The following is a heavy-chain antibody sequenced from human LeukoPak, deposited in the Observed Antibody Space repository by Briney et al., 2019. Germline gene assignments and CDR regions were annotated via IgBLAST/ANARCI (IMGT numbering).Heavy chain of an antibody. CDR1: GFTFSSYS. J-gene: IGHJ6*03. V-gene: IGHV3-21*01. Sequence: GGSLRLSCAASGFTFSSYSMNWVRQAPGKGLEWVSSISSSSNYIYYADSVKGRFTISRDNAKNTLYLQMNSLRAEDAAVYYCAREGYYYYYMDVWGKGTTVTISS. CDR2: ISSSSNYI. CDR3: AREGYYYYYMDV.